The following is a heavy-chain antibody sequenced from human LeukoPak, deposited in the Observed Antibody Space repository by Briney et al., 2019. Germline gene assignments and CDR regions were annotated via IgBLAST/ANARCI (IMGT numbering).Heavy chain of an antibody. J-gene: IGHJ4*02. CDR1: GGSISTYY. CDR2: IYYSGST. V-gene: IGHV4-59*08. Sequence: SETLSLTCTVSGGSISTYYWSWIRQPPGKGLEWIGYIYYSGSTNYNPSLKSRVTISVDTSTNQFSLKLSSVTAADTAVYYCAREYSSGWYGFFDDWGQGTLVSVSS. CDR3: AREYSSGWYGFFDD. D-gene: IGHD6-19*01.